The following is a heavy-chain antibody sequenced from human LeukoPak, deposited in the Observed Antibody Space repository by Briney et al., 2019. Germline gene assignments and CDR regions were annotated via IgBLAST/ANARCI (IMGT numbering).Heavy chain of an antibody. V-gene: IGHV1-69*04. CDR2: IVPIYGRT. J-gene: IGHJ3*01. CDR3: ARDHEEWLVLAFDV. CDR1: IGTFSSYA. Sequence: GSSVKVSCKPSIGTFSSYAISWVRQAPGQGLEWMGRIVPIYGRTDYPQKFEGRVTITADKSTSTAYMELRSLRSDDTAVYYCARDHEEWLVLAFDVWGHGTMVTVSS. D-gene: IGHD6-19*01.